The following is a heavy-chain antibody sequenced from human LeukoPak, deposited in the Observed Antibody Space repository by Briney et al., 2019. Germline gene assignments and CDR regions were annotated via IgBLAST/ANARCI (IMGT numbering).Heavy chain of an antibody. CDR1: GFTFDDYG. J-gene: IGHJ4*02. Sequence: GGSLRLSCAASGFTFDDYGMSWVRQAPGKGLEWVSGINWNGGSTGYADSVKGRFTISRDNAKNSLYLQMNSLRAEDTAVYYCAKDGLQFSEWLPPLGYWGQGTLVTVSS. CDR2: INWNGGST. CDR3: AKDGLQFSEWLPPLGY. D-gene: IGHD3-3*01. V-gene: IGHV3-20*04.